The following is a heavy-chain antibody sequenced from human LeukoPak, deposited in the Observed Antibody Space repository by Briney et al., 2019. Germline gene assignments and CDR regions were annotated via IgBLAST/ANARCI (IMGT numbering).Heavy chain of an antibody. CDR3: ARGYDY. Sequence: GGSLRLSCAASGFTFSSYSMNWVRQAPGKGLEWVSSISSSSSYISYADSVKGRFTISRDNAKNSLYLQMNSLRAEDTAVYYCARGYDYWGQGTLVTVSS. CDR2: ISSSSSYI. V-gene: IGHV3-21*01. J-gene: IGHJ4*02. CDR1: GFTFSSYS.